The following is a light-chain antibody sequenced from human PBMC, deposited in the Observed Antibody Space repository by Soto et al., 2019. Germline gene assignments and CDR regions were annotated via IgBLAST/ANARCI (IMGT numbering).Light chain of an antibody. Sequence: QAVVTQPPSVSGAPGQRVTIPCNGSSSNIGAGYDVHWYQQLPGTAPKLFIYGNINRPSGVPDRFSGSKSGTSASLAITGLQAEDEADYYCHSFASSLSGVVFGGGTKLTVL. CDR1: SSNIGAGYD. J-gene: IGLJ2*01. CDR3: HSFASSLSGVV. V-gene: IGLV1-40*01. CDR2: GNI.